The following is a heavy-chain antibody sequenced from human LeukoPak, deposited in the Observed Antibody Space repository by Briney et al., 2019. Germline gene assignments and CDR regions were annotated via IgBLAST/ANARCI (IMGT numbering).Heavy chain of an antibody. J-gene: IGHJ5*02. CDR3: ASTPYYDFWSGPVGWFDP. CDR1: GGSFSGYY. V-gene: IGHV4-34*01. CDR2: INYSGST. D-gene: IGHD3-3*01. Sequence: SGTLSLTCAVYGGSFSGYYWTWIRQPPGKGLEWIGEINYSGSTNYNPSLKSRVTMSVDTSKNQFSLKLSSVTAADTAVYYCASTPYYDFWSGPVGWFDPWGQGTLVTVSS.